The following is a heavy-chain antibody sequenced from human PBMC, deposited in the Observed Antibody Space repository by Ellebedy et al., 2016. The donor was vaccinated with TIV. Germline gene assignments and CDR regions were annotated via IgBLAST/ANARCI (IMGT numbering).Heavy chain of an antibody. J-gene: IGHJ4*02. CDR3: AREGGVVVVGTFDH. CDR1: GFSLSNYD. CDR2: IGTAAVA. D-gene: IGHD2-15*01. Sequence: GGSLRLSXAASGFSLSNYDMHWVRQATGKGLEWVAVIGTAAVAYYPGSVKGRFTISRDNSEKMVFLQMNSLRAEDTAVYYCAREGGVVVVGTFDHWGQGTLVTVSS. V-gene: IGHV3-13*01.